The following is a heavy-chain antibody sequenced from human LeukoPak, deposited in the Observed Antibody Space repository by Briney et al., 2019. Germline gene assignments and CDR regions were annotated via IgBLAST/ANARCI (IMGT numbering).Heavy chain of an antibody. Sequence: ASVKVSCTASGYTFTTSAVNRVRQAPGHGLEWKGWLNTNTGSPAHAQGFTGRLVFSLDSTVSTAYLQISSLKAEDTAVYYCARDYSAMVQPDYWGQGTLVTVSS. CDR1: GYTFTTSA. CDR2: LNTNTGSP. V-gene: IGHV7-4-1*02. CDR3: ARDYSAMVQPDY. D-gene: IGHD5-18*01. J-gene: IGHJ4*02.